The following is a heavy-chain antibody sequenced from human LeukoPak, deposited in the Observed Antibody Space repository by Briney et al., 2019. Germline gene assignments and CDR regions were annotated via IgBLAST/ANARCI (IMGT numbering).Heavy chain of an antibody. V-gene: IGHV4-39*07. CDR1: GGSISSSSYY. D-gene: IGHD3-22*01. CDR2: IYYSGST. CDR3: ARDLLDYYDSSGYPLGGTGNYFDY. Sequence: PSETLSLTCTVSGGSISSSSYYWGWIRQPPGKGLEWIGSIYYSGSTYYNPSLKSRVTISVDTSKNQFSLKLSSVTAADTAVYYCARDLLDYYDSSGYPLGGTGNYFDYWGQGTLVTVSS. J-gene: IGHJ4*02.